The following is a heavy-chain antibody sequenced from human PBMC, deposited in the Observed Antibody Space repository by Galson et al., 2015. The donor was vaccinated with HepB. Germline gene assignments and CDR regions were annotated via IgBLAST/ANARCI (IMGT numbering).Heavy chain of an antibody. J-gene: IGHJ4*02. CDR3: ARLRGYYDFWN. Sequence: ETLSLTCTVSGGSISSSSYYWGWIRQPPGKGLEWIGSIYYSGSTYYNPSLKSRVTISVDTSKNQFSLKLSSVTAADTAVYYCARLRGYYDFWNWGQGTLVTVSS. D-gene: IGHD3-3*01. CDR2: IYYSGST. CDR1: GGSISSSSYY. V-gene: IGHV4-39*01.